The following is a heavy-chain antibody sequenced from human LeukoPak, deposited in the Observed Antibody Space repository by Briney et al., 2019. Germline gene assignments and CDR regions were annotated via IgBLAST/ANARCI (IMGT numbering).Heavy chain of an antibody. CDR1: GFTFRSYG. CDR3: AKDSSDYYFDY. CDR2: IWYDEITK. D-gene: IGHD3-22*01. Sequence: PGGSLRLSCVASGFTFRSYGIHWVRQAPGKGLEWLAFIWYDEITKNYADSVKGRFTISRDNSKNTLYVQMNSLRPDDTAVYYCAKDSSDYYFDYWGQGTLVTVSS. J-gene: IGHJ4*02. V-gene: IGHV3-30*02.